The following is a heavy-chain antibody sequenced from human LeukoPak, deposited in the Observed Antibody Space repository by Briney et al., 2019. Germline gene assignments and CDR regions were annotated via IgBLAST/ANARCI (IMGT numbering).Heavy chain of an antibody. J-gene: IGHJ6*03. V-gene: IGHV1-3*03. CDR1: EYSFISYA. Sequence: GASVKVSCKASEYSFISYAIHWVRQAPGQRLEWMGWINAGNGDTKYSQDFQGRVTITRDTSATTAYMELSSLRSEDTAVYYCARGPLGQVDTAMVRPKSYYYYYYMDVWGKGTTVTISS. D-gene: IGHD5-18*01. CDR3: ARGPLGQVDTAMVRPKSYYYYYYMDV. CDR2: INAGNGDT.